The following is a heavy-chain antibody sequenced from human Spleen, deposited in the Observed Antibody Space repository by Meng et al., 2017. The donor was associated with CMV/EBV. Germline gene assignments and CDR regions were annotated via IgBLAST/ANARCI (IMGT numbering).Heavy chain of an antibody. D-gene: IGHD4-17*01. V-gene: IGHV3-23*01. J-gene: IGHJ4*02. CDR1: GFTFSHFA. CDR2: ISGGGGST. CDR3: ARDATATTGIYLFDY. Sequence: GESLKISCSTSGFTFSHFAMHWVRRAPGKGLEWVSGISGGGGSTFYADSVTGRFTISRDNSKNAVFLQMNGLGAEDTAVYYCARDATATTGIYLFDYWGQGTLVTVSS.